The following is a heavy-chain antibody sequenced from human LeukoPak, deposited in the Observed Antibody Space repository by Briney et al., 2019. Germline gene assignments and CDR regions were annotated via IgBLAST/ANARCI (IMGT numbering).Heavy chain of an antibody. J-gene: IGHJ6*03. Sequence: ASVKVSCKASGGTFSSYAISWVRQAPGQGLEWIGGIIPIFGTANYAQKFQGRVTITTDESTSTAYMELSSLRSEDTAVYYCARGGVAGYYYYMDVWGKGTTVTVSS. CDR2: IIPIFGTA. CDR3: ARGGVAGYYYYMDV. V-gene: IGHV1-69*05. D-gene: IGHD6-19*01. CDR1: GGTFSSYA.